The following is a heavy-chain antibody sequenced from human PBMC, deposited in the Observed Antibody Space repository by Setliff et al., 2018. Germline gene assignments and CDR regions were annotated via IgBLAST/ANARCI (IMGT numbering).Heavy chain of an antibody. CDR3: AISTIFGVVSPTPDAFDI. CDR2: INPNSGGT. V-gene: IGHV1-2*04. Sequence: ASVKVSCKASGYTFTGYYMHWVRQAPGQGLEWMGWINPNSGGTNYAQKFQGWVTMTRDTSISTAYMELRSLRSEDTAVYYCAISTIFGVVSPTPDAFDIWGQGTMVTVSS. CDR1: GYTFTGYY. J-gene: IGHJ3*02. D-gene: IGHD3-3*01.